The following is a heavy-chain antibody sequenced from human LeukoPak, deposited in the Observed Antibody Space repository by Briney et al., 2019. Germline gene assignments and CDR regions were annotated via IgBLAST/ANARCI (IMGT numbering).Heavy chain of an antibody. Sequence: GGSLRLSCAASGFRFSGHYMSWIRQAPGKGLEWISYITNSGDFVNYADSVKGRFTISRDNAKNSLYLQMNSLRAEDTAVYYCAREARATTDFWGQGTVVTVSS. CDR1: GFRFSGHY. J-gene: IGHJ4*02. CDR3: AREARATTDF. D-gene: IGHD1-26*01. V-gene: IGHV3-11*01. CDR2: ITNSGDFV.